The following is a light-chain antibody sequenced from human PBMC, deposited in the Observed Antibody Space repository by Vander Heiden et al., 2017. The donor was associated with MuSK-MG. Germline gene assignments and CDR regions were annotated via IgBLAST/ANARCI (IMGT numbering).Light chain of an antibody. CDR2: TNN. V-gene: IGLV1-44*01. CDR3: AAWDDSLNGPV. Sequence: QSVLTQPPSASGTPGQRVTISCSGSSSNIGSNTVNWYQQLPGTAPKLLIYTNNQRPSGVPDRFSASKSGTSASLAISGLQSEDEADYCCAAWDDSLNGPVFGGGTKLT. J-gene: IGLJ3*02. CDR1: SSNIGSNT.